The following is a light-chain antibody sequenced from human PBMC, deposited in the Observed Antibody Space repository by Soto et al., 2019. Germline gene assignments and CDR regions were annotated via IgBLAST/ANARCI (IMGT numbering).Light chain of an antibody. CDR2: GAS. CDR3: QHYGRSSYT. CDR1: QNFDSSY. Sequence: EIVLTQSPGTLSLSPGERATLSCRASQNFDSSYLAWYQQKPGQAPRLLIYGASTRATGIPDRFSGSGSGTDFSLTISRLEPEDFAVYYCQHYGRSSYTFGQGTKLEIK. V-gene: IGKV3-20*01. J-gene: IGKJ2*01.